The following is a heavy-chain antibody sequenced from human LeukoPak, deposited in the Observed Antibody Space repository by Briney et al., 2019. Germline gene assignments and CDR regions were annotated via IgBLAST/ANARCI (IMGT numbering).Heavy chain of an antibody. CDR3: ARVLKLYCGGDCNYFDY. CDR1: GFTFSDYY. CDR2: ISSSSSYT. J-gene: IGHJ4*02. V-gene: IGHV3-11*05. Sequence: GGSLRLSCVASGFTFSDYYMSWIRQAPGKGLEWVSYISSSSSYTNYADSVKGRFTISRDNAKNSLYLQMNSLRAEDTAVYYCARVLKLYCGGDCNYFDYWGQGTLVTVSS. D-gene: IGHD2-21*02.